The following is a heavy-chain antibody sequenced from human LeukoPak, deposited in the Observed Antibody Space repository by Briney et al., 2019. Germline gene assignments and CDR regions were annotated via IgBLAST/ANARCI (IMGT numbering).Heavy chain of an antibody. CDR1: GFTVSSNY. V-gene: IGHV3-7*01. J-gene: IGHJ4*02. CDR3: ARGRGSRYGVYFDY. D-gene: IGHD6-13*01. Sequence: GGSLRLSCAASGFTVSSNYMSWVRQAPGKGLEWVANIKRDGGEKYYVDSVKGRFTISRDNAKNSLYLQMNSLRTADTAVYYCARGRGSRYGVYFDYWGQGTLVTVSS. CDR2: IKRDGGEK.